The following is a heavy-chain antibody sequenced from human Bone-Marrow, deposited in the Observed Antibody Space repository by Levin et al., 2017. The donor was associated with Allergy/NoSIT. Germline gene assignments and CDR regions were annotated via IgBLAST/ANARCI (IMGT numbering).Heavy chain of an antibody. J-gene: IGHJ3*02. Sequence: GESLKISCAASGFTFSSYAMHWVRQAPGKGLEWVAVISYDGSNKYYADSVKGRFTISRDNSKNTLYLQMNSLRAEDTAVYYCARARSGWYGRDAFDIWGQGTMVTVSS. CDR3: ARARSGWYGRDAFDI. V-gene: IGHV3-30-3*01. D-gene: IGHD6-19*01. CDR2: ISYDGSNK. CDR1: GFTFSSYA.